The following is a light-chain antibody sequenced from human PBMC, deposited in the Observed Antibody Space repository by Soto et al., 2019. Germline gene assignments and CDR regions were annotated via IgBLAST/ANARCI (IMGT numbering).Light chain of an antibody. V-gene: IGLV2-14*01. Sequence: QSPLAQPASLSGSPGQSITISCTGTSSDIGAYDYVSWFQQHPGKAPKLMISGVNNRPSGVSNRFSGSKSGNTAYLTISGLQVEDEAEYFCLSFTTTSTHVFGTGTKVTVL. CDR2: GVN. CDR3: LSFTTTSTHV. CDR1: SSDIGAYDY. J-gene: IGLJ1*01.